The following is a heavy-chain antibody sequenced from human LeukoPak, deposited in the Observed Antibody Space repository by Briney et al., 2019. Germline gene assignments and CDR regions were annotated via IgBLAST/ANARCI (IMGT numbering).Heavy chain of an antibody. CDR1: GFTFSSYS. D-gene: IGHD7-27*01. CDR3: ARDRGAGDDASDI. CDR2: ISSSSSYI. Sequence: GGSLRLSCAASGFTFSSYSMNWVRQAPGKGLEWVSSISSSSSYIYYADSVKGRFTISRDNAKNSLYLQMNSLRAEDTAVYYCARDRGAGDDASDIWGQGTMVTVSS. J-gene: IGHJ3*02. V-gene: IGHV3-21*01.